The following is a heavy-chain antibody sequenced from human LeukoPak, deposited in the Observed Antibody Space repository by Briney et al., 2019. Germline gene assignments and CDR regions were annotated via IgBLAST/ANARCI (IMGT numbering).Heavy chain of an antibody. J-gene: IGHJ4*02. CDR2: IKQDGSET. CDR1: GFTLSNYW. Sequence: GGSLRLSCAASGFTLSNYWMSWVRRAPGKGLEGVANIKQDGSETYFVDSVRGRFTISRDNAKKSLYLQMNSLIAEDTAVYYCARDFWGAYRVDYFDCWGQGTLVTVSS. V-gene: IGHV3-7*01. D-gene: IGHD3-3*01. CDR3: ARDFWGAYRVDYFDC.